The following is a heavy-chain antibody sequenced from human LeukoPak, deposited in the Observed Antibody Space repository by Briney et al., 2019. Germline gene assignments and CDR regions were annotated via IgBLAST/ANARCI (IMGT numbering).Heavy chain of an antibody. D-gene: IGHD6-25*01. CDR3: VRQRQNYFDS. J-gene: IGHJ4*02. Sequence: GGSLRLSCAASEFTFSSYWMHWVRQAPGEGLVWVSSLNTDGHNTNYADSVKGRFTISRDNAKNMLYLQMNSLRVEDTAVYFCVRQRQNYFDSWGQGTLVTVSS. CDR1: EFTFSSYW. V-gene: IGHV3-74*01. CDR2: LNTDGHNT.